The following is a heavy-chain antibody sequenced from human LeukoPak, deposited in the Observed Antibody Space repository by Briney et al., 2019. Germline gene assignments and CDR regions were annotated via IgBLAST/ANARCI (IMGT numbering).Heavy chain of an antibody. CDR3: ARASYYYDSSGYYHYFDY. CDR1: GFTFSSYS. D-gene: IGHD3-22*01. Sequence: GGSLRLSCAASGFTFSSYSMNWVRQAPGKGLEWVSYISSSSSTIYYADSVKGRFTISRDNAKNSLYLQMNSLRAEDTAVYYCARASYYYDSSGYYHYFDYWGQGTLVTDSS. J-gene: IGHJ4*02. CDR2: ISSSSSTI. V-gene: IGHV3-48*01.